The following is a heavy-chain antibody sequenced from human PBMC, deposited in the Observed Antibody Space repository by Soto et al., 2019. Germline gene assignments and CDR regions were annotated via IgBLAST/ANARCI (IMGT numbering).Heavy chain of an antibody. D-gene: IGHD5-18*01. J-gene: IGHJ4*02. Sequence: ESLKVSCKASGYRFPNYWIGWVCQKPGKGLEWMGVIYPGDSETTYSPSFEGQVIISVDRSRGTAFLEWSSLKASDTAMYYCARPGAPTDTVVYDFWGQGTQVTVSS. CDR2: IYPGDSET. CDR3: ARPGAPTDTVVYDF. V-gene: IGHV5-51*01. CDR1: GYRFPNYW.